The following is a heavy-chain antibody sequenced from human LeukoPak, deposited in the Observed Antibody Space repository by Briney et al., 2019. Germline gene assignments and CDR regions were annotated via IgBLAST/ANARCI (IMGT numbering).Heavy chain of an antibody. Sequence: GGSLRLSCAASGFTFSSYSMNWVRQAPGKGLEWVSSISSSSSYIYYADSVKGQFTISRDNAKNSLYLQMNSLRAEDTAVYYCARVRGYSYGDDAFDIWGQGTMVTVSS. CDR1: GFTFSSYS. D-gene: IGHD5-18*01. CDR2: ISSSSSYI. V-gene: IGHV3-21*01. CDR3: ARVRGYSYGDDAFDI. J-gene: IGHJ3*02.